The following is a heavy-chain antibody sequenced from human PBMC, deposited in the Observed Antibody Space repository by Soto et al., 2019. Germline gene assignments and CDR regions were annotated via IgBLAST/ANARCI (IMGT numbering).Heavy chain of an antibody. Sequence: ASVKVACKASGYTFSGYYIHWLRQAPGQGLEWMGWINPNSGGTNYAQKFQGRVTVTRDTPTSTAYMELSRLTSDDTAVYYCARSLTEGYCTITGCYTRPLYWMDV. CDR3: ARSLTEGYCTITGCYTRPLYWMDV. D-gene: IGHD2-2*02. CDR2: INPNSGGT. J-gene: IGHJ6*01. V-gene: IGHV1-2*02. CDR1: GYTFSGYY.